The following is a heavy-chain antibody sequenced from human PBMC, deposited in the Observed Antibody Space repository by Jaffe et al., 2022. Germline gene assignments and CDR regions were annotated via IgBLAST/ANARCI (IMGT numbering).Heavy chain of an antibody. Sequence: QVQVVQSGAEVKNPGASVKVSCKASGDTFSNYYMHCVRQAPGQGLEWMGKINPTSGSAVYAQKFQGRLSMTSDTSTRTVYVELSGLRSEDTAVYYCARGILSYTTAWYNTAYLDYWGQGTLVTVSS. V-gene: IGHV1-46*01. CDR3: ARGILSYTTAWYNTAYLDY. CDR1: GDTFSNYY. J-gene: IGHJ4*02. CDR2: INPTSGSA. D-gene: IGHD1-20*01.